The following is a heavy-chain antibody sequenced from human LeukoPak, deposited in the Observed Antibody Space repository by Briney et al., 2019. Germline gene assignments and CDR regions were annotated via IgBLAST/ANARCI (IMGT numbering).Heavy chain of an antibody. J-gene: IGHJ3*02. Sequence: PGGSLRLSCAASGFTFSSYWMSWVRQAPGKGLEWVANIKQDGSEKYYVDSVKGRFTISRDNAKNSLYLQMNSLRAEDTAVYYCARWGSELPDDAFDIWGQGTMVTVSS. D-gene: IGHD6-25*01. CDR2: IKQDGSEK. CDR1: GFTFSSYW. CDR3: ARWGSELPDDAFDI. V-gene: IGHV3-7*01.